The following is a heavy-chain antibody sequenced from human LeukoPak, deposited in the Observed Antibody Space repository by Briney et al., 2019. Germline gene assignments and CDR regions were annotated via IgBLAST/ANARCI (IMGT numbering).Heavy chain of an antibody. Sequence: GRSLRLSCAASGFTFSSYWMSWVRQAPGKRLEWGSNIKQDGSEKYYVDPVKGRFTISRDNAKHSLYLQMNSLRAEDTAVYYCASDREYYYGSGSFDYWGQGTLVTVSS. J-gene: IGHJ4*02. CDR3: ASDREYYYGSGSFDY. CDR2: IKQDGSEK. V-gene: IGHV3-7*04. D-gene: IGHD3-10*01. CDR1: GFTFSSYW.